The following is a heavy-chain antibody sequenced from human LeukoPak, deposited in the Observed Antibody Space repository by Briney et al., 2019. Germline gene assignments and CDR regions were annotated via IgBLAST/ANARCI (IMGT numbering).Heavy chain of an antibody. Sequence: PSETLSLTCTVSGGSINSSSYYWGWIRQPTGKGLEWIGSIYYSGSTYYNPSLKSRVTISVDTSKNQFSLKLSSVTAADTAVYYCARDRHGSGSYYNDVFFDYWGQGTLVTVSS. CDR3: ARDRHGSGSYYNDVFFDY. V-gene: IGHV4-39*07. CDR1: GGSINSSSYY. D-gene: IGHD3-10*01. J-gene: IGHJ4*02. CDR2: IYYSGST.